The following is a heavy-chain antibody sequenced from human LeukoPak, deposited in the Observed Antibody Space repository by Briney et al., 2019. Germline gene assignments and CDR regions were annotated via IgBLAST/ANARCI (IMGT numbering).Heavy chain of an antibody. CDR2: INNVGSHI. V-gene: IGHV3-21*01. CDR1: GFTFSSSA. J-gene: IGHJ4*02. D-gene: IGHD4-11*01. CDR3: ARDPTQYLRYGYFDY. Sequence: SGGSLRLSCAASGFTFSSSAMNWVRQAPGKGLEWVSSINNVGSHIYYAGSVSGRFTISRDNGKNLLYLQMDSLRAEDTAVYYCARDPTQYLRYGYFDYWGQGTPVTVSS.